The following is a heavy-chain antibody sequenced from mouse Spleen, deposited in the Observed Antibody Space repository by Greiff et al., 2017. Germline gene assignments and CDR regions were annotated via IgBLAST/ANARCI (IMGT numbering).Heavy chain of an antibody. CDR3: ARGGPLYWYFDV. CDR1: GYSITSGYY. V-gene: IGHV3-6*01. J-gene: IGHJ1*01. Sequence: EVQRVESGPGLVKPSQSLSLTCSVTGYSITSGYYWNWIRQFPGNKLEWMGYISYDGSNNYNPSLKNRISITRDTSKNQFFLKLNSVTTEDTATYYCARGGPLYWYFDVWGAGTTVTVSS. CDR2: ISYDGSN.